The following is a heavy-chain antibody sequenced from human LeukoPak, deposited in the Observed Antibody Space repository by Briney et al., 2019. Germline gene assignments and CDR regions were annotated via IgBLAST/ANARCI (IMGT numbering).Heavy chain of an antibody. CDR3: AGDYIWGRLF. Sequence: GGSLRLSCVASGFPFSSYWMTWVRQAPGKGLEWVANIKQDGSKKSYVDSVKGRFTVSRDNAKNTLFLEMNSLRDEDTAVYYCAGDYIWGRLFWGQGTLVTVSS. CDR1: GFPFSSYW. D-gene: IGHD3-16*01. V-gene: IGHV3-7*01. CDR2: IKQDGSKK. J-gene: IGHJ4*01.